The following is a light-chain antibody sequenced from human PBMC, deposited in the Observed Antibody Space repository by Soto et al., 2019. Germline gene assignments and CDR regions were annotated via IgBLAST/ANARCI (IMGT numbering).Light chain of an antibody. CDR1: SGHSSYA. CDR3: QTWGTGIQAV. V-gene: IGLV4-69*01. CDR2: LNSDGSH. Sequence: QLVLTQSPSASASLGAWVNLTCTLSSGHSSYAIAWHQQQPEKGPRYLMKLNSDGSHNKGDGIPDRFSGSSSGAERYLTISSLQSEDEADYYCQTWGTGIQAVFGGGTQLTVL. J-gene: IGLJ7*01.